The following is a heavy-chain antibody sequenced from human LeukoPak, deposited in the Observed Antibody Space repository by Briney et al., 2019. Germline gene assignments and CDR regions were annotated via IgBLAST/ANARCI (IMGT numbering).Heavy chain of an antibody. CDR2: INPNRGGT. Sequence: ASVKVSCKASGYSFTGCYMHWVRQAPGQGLEWMGWINPNRGGTNYAQKFQGRVTMTRDTSISTAYMELSRLRSDDTAVYYCARDRRGRFGESNIDYWGQGTLVTVSS. CDR3: ARDRRGRFGESNIDY. CDR1: GYSFTGCY. D-gene: IGHD3-10*01. V-gene: IGHV1-2*02. J-gene: IGHJ4*02.